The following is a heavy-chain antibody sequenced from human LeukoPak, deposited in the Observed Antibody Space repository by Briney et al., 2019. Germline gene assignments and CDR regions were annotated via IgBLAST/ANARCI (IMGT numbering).Heavy chain of an antibody. CDR3: AGTLIAPRQNCFDC. J-gene: IGHJ4*02. CDR2: IYYSGST. V-gene: IGHV4-59*01. D-gene: IGHD6-6*01. CDR1: GGSISTYY. Sequence: SETLSLTCTVSGGSISTYYWSWIRQVPGKGLEWIGYIYYSGSTNYNPSLKSRVTMSVDTSKNQFSLNLGSVTAADTAVYYCAGTLIAPRQNCFDCWGQGTLVTVSS.